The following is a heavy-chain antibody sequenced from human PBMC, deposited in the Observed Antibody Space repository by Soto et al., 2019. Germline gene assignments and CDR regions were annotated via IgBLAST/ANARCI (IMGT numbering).Heavy chain of an antibody. Sequence: ASVKVSCKASGYTFTSYDIKWVRQATGQGLEWMGWMNPNSGNTGYARKFQGRVTMTRNTSISTAYMELSSLRSEDTAVYYCASPGITMTSYGMDVWGQGTPVTVSS. CDR2: MNPNSGNT. CDR1: GYTFTSYD. D-gene: IGHD3-22*01. CDR3: ASPGITMTSYGMDV. J-gene: IGHJ6*02. V-gene: IGHV1-8*01.